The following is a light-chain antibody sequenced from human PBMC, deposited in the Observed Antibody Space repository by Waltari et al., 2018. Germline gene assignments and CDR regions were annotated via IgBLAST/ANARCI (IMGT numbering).Light chain of an antibody. Sequence: DIQMTQSPSTLSASVGDRVTITCRASQSIDTWLAWYQQKPGKAPKLLIYRASSLESGVPSRFSGSGSGTEFTLTISSLQAEDVAVYYCQQYYSTPRTFGQGTKLEIK. J-gene: IGKJ2*01. CDR2: RAS. V-gene: IGKV1-5*03. CDR1: QSIDTW. CDR3: QQYYSTPRT.